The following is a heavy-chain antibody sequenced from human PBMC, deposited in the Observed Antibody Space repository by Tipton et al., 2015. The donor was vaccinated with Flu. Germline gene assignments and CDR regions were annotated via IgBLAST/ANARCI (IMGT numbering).Heavy chain of an antibody. CDR1: GGSISSYY. D-gene: IGHD5-12*01. Sequence: LRLSCTVSGGSISSYYWSWIRQPAGKGLEWIGRIYTSGSTNYNPSLKCRVTMSVDTSKNQFSLMLSSVTAADTAVYYCARGGYSGYDRYYFDYWGQGTLVTVSS. CDR3: ARGGYSGYDRYYFDY. J-gene: IGHJ4*02. CDR2: IYTSGST. V-gene: IGHV4-4*07.